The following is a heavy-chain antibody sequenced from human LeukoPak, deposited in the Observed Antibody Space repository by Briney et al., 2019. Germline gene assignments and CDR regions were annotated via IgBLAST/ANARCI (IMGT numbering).Heavy chain of an antibody. D-gene: IGHD3-3*01. Sequence: PGGSLRLSCAASGFTFSNYGMHWVRQAPGKGLEWVSVISGGTGGSTYYADSVKGRFTISRDNSKNTLYLQMNSLRAEDTAVYYCAREITIFGDAFDVWGQGTMVTVSS. V-gene: IGHV3-NL1*01. CDR3: AREITIFGDAFDV. CDR2: ISGGTGGST. J-gene: IGHJ3*01. CDR1: GFTFSNYG.